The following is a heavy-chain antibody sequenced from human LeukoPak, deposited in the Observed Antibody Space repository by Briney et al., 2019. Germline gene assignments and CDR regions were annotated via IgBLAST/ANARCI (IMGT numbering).Heavy chain of an antibody. CDR3: ARRSTDSSGWYYFDY. Sequence: SETLSLTCTVSGGSISSYYWSWIRQPPGKGLEWIGYIYYSGSTNYNPSLKSRVTISVDTSKNQFSLKLSSVTAADTAVYYCARRSTDSSGWYYFDYWGQGTLVTVSS. CDR1: GGSISSYY. V-gene: IGHV4-59*08. CDR2: IYYSGST. D-gene: IGHD6-19*01. J-gene: IGHJ4*02.